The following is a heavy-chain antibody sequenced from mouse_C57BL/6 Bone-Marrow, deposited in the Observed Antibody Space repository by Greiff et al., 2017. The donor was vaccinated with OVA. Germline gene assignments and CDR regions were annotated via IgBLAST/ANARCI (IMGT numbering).Heavy chain of an antibody. J-gene: IGHJ3*01. V-gene: IGHV5-6*01. D-gene: IGHD2-1*01. CDR2: ISSGGSYT. CDR3: AIYGNYVY. Sequence: EVQLVESGGDLVKPGGSLKLSCAASGFTFSSYGMSWVRQTPDKRLEWVATISSGGSYTYYPDSVKGRFTISRDNAKNTRYLQMSSLKSKDTAMYYCAIYGNYVYWGQGTLVTVSA. CDR1: GFTFSSYG.